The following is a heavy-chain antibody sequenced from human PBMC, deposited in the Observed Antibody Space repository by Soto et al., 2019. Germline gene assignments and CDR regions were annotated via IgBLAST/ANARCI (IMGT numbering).Heavy chain of an antibody. CDR3: ARDSPDEADHSSSWRYYYYGMDV. Sequence: EVQLVESGGGLVQPGGSLRLSCAASGFTFSSYWMSWVRQAPGKGLEWVANIKQDGSEKYYVDSVKGRFTISRDNAKNSLYLQMNSRRAEDTAVYYCARDSPDEADHSSSWRYYYYGMDVWGQGTTVTVSS. D-gene: IGHD6-13*01. CDR2: IKQDGSEK. V-gene: IGHV3-7*03. CDR1: GFTFSSYW. J-gene: IGHJ6*02.